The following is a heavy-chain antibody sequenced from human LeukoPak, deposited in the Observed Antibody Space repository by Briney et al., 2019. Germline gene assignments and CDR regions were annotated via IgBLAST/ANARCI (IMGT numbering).Heavy chain of an antibody. CDR1: GGSISSSSYY. V-gene: IGHV4-39*01. D-gene: IGHD4-23*01. CDR2: IYYSGST. J-gene: IGHJ4*02. Sequence: KPSETLSLTCTVSGGSISSSSYYWGWIRQPPGKGLEWIGSIYYSGSTYYNPSLKSRVTISVDTSKNQFSLKLSSVTAADTAVYYCARVVDFCGGNGVARDYWGQGTLVTVSS. CDR3: ARVVDFCGGNGVARDY.